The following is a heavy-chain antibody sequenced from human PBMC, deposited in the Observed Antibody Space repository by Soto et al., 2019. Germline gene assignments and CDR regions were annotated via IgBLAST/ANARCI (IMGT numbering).Heavy chain of an antibody. CDR3: ARGGTYKYGYFDY. V-gene: IGHV1-3*01. CDR2: IDAGNGNT. J-gene: IGHJ4*02. CDR1: GYTFARYA. D-gene: IGHD5-18*01. Sequence: ASVKVSCKASGYTFARYAIHWVRQAPGQGLECMGWIDAGNGNTESSRKFRGRVTITWDPSASTAYMEVSSLRPEDTAVYYCARGGTYKYGYFDYWGQGTQVTVSS.